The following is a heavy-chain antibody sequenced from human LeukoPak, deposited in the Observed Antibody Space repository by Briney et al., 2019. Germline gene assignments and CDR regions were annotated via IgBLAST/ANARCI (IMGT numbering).Heavy chain of an antibody. Sequence: SETLSLTCAVYGGSFSGYYWSWIRQPPGKGLEWIGEINHSGSTNYNPSLKSRVTISVDTSKNQFSLRLSSVTAADTAVYYCARSVYIVVEYYFDCWGQGALVTVSS. CDR1: GGSFSGYY. D-gene: IGHD2-15*01. J-gene: IGHJ4*02. CDR2: INHSGST. V-gene: IGHV4-34*01. CDR3: ARSVYIVVEYYFDC.